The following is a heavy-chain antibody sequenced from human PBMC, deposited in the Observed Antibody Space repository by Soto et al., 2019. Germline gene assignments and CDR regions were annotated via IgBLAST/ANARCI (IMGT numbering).Heavy chain of an antibody. CDR1: GFIFSSYN. V-gene: IGHV3-48*02. J-gene: IGHJ4*02. Sequence: EVQLVESGGGLVQPGGSLRLSCAASGFIFSSYNMNWVRQAPGKGLEWISYIRNSGSSGSSTTYYADSVKGRFTISRDNAKNSLYLQMSSLRDEDTAVYYCARDADSSSWTDFDYWGQGTLVTVSS. D-gene: IGHD6-13*01. CDR2: IRNSGSSGSSTT. CDR3: ARDADSSSWTDFDY.